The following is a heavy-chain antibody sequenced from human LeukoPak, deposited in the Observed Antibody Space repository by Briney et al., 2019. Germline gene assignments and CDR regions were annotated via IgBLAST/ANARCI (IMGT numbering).Heavy chain of an antibody. D-gene: IGHD2-2*01. Sequence: GGSLRLSCAASGFTFSSYWIYWVRQVPGEGLVYVSRINNDGSGTTYADSVKGRFTISRDNAKNTVYLQMDSLRVEDTAVYYCARGGAYHAFDIWGQGTMVTVSS. CDR3: ARGGAYHAFDI. V-gene: IGHV3-74*01. J-gene: IGHJ3*02. CDR1: GFTFSSYW. CDR2: INNDGSGT.